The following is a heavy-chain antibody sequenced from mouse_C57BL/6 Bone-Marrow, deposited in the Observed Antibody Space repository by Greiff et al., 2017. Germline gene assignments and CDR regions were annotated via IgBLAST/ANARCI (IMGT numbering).Heavy chain of an antibody. CDR3: ARDDGSYYYGLDY. V-gene: IGHV5-16*01. J-gene: IGHJ2*01. Sequence: EVQLVESEGGLVQPGSSMKLSCTASGFTFSDYYMAWVRQVPEKGLEWVANINYDGSSTYYLDSLKSRFIISRDNAKNVLYMQMSSPKSEDTATYYCARDDGSYYYGLDYWGQGTTLTVSS. D-gene: IGHD1-1*01. CDR2: INYDGSST. CDR1: GFTFSDYY.